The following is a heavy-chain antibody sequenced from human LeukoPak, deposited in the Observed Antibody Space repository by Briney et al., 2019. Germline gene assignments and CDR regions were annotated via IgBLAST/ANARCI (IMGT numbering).Heavy chain of an antibody. V-gene: IGHV1-18*01. J-gene: IGHJ4*02. CDR3: ARSLFAMVRRAVGRGNLEY. D-gene: IGHD3-10*01. CDR2: ISAYNGNT. CDR1: GYTFTSYG. Sequence: GASVKVSCKASGYTFTSYGISWVRQAPGQGLEWMGWISAYNGNTNYAQKLQGRVTMTTDTSTSTAYMELRSLRSEDTAVYYCARSLFAMVRRAVGRGNLEYWGQGTLVTVSS.